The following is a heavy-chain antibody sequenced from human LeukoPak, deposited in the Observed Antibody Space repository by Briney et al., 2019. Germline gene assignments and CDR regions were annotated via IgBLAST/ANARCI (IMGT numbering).Heavy chain of an antibody. CDR1: GFTFSSYS. Sequence: GGSLRLSCAASGFTFSSYSMNWVRQAPGKGLEWVSSISSSSSYIYYADSVKGRFTISRDNAKNSLYLQMNSLRAEDTAVYYCARDRWFGESTGWFDPWGQGTLVTVSS. D-gene: IGHD3-10*01. J-gene: IGHJ5*02. CDR3: ARDRWFGESTGWFDP. CDR2: ISSSSSYI. V-gene: IGHV3-21*01.